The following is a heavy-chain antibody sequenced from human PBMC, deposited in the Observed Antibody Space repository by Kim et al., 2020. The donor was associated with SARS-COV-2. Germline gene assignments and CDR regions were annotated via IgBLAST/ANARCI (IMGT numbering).Heavy chain of an antibody. CDR1: GFTFSDYS. CDR3: ARGRNNVGNF. J-gene: IGHJ4*02. V-gene: IGHV3-7*01. CDR2: IKRDGSEK. Sequence: GGSLRLSCAGSGFTFSDYSMHWVRQAPGKGLEWVANIKRDGSEKNYVDSVKGRFTISRDNAKNSLYLQMNSLRAEDTAIYYCARGRNNVGNFWGQGTLVTVSS. D-gene: IGHD1-1*01.